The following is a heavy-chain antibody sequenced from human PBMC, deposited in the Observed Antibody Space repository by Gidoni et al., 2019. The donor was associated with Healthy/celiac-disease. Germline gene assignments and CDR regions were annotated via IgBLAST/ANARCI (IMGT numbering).Heavy chain of an antibody. CDR1: GDSVSSHSAA. Sequence: QVQLQQSGPGLVKHSQTLSLTCTISGDSVSSHSAAWNWIRQSPSRGLEWLGRTYYRSNWYNDYAVSVKSRITISPDTSKNQFSLQLNSVTPEDTAVYYCARDRGSSWYDYYYGMDVWGQGTTVTVSS. D-gene: IGHD6-13*01. J-gene: IGHJ6*02. CDR3: ARDRGSSWYDYYYGMDV. CDR2: TYYRSNWYN. V-gene: IGHV6-1*01.